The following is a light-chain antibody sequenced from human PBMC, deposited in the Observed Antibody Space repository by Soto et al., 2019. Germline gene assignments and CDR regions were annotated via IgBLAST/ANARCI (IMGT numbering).Light chain of an antibody. J-gene: IGKJ1*01. Sequence: DIVMTQSPDSLAVSLGERATINCKSSQSVLYSSNNKNYLAWYQHKPGQPPKLLIYWAFTRESGVPDRFSGSGSGTDFTLTISSLQAEDVAFYYCPQYYSTPQTFGQGPKVEFK. CDR2: WAF. CDR1: QSVLYSSNNKNY. V-gene: IGKV4-1*01. CDR3: PQYYSTPQT.